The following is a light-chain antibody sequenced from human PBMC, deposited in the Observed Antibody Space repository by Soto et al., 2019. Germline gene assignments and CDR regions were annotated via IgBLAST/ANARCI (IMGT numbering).Light chain of an antibody. CDR1: QTVERW. Sequence: DIQMTQSPSTLSASVGDRVIITCRASQTVERWLAWYQRKPGRAPNLLIYDASSLQSGVPSTFSGSGSGTEFTLTISSLQPGDFATYYCQQYNSYPWTFGQGTKVEIK. CDR3: QQYNSYPWT. J-gene: IGKJ1*01. V-gene: IGKV1-5*01. CDR2: DAS.